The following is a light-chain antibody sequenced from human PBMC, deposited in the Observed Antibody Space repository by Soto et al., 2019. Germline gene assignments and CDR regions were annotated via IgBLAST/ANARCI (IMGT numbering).Light chain of an antibody. J-gene: IGKJ1*01. V-gene: IGKV3-20*01. Sequence: EIVLTQSPGTLSLSPGERATLSCRASQSVSSSYLAWYQQKPGQAPRLLIYGASSRATGIPDRFSGSGSGTDFTLTISRLEPEDFALYYCQQYRTWPSGTFGQGTKVEIK. CDR3: QQYRTWPSGT. CDR2: GAS. CDR1: QSVSSSY.